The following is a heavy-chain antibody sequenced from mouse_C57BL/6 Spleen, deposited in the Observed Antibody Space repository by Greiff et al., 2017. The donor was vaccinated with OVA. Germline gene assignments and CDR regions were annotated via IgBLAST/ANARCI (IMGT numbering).Heavy chain of an antibody. Sequence: QVQLQQSGAELVRPGSSVKLSCKASGYTFTSYWMDWVKQRPGQGLEWIGNIYPSDSETHYNQKFKDKATLTVDKSSSTAYMQLSSLTSEDSAVYYCARSMITTRYFDYWGQGTTLTVSS. CDR2: IYPSDSET. J-gene: IGHJ2*01. D-gene: IGHD2-4*01. V-gene: IGHV1-61*01. CDR1: GYTFTSYW. CDR3: ARSMITTRYFDY.